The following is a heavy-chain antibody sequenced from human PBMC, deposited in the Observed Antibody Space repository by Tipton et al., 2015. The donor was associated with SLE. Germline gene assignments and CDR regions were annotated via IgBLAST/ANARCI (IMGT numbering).Heavy chain of an antibody. CDR3: AKNHFGSGSPWYFDL. D-gene: IGHD6-19*01. CDR1: GGSISSSSSYY. V-gene: IGHV4-34*01. J-gene: IGHJ2*01. CDR2: INHRGST. Sequence: TLSLTCAVYGGSISSSSSYYWAWIRQPPGKGVEWIGEINHRGSTNYNPSLKSRVTMSVDTSKSQFSLNLRSVTAAGTAIYYCAKNHFGSGSPWYFDLWGRGTLVTVSS.